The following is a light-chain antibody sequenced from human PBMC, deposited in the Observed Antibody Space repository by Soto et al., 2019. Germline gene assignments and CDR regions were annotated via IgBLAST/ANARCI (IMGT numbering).Light chain of an antibody. J-gene: IGKJ1*01. Sequence: DTQMTQSPSTLSASVGDTVTITCRASQSVSMWLAWFQQKPGKAPRLLIYGASNLESGVPSRFSGSGSVTQLTLTISSLQPEDAATYYCQQYNTYLTCTFGQGTNVEIK. CDR3: QQYNTYLTCT. CDR1: QSVSMW. CDR2: GAS. V-gene: IGKV1-5*01.